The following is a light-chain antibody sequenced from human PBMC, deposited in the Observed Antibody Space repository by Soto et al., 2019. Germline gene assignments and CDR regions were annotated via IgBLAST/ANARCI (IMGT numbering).Light chain of an antibody. CDR2: DAS. J-gene: IGKJ1*01. CDR3: QQRANWWT. CDR1: QSVSSH. V-gene: IGKV3-11*01. Sequence: EIVVTQSPATLSLSPGERATLSCRASQSVSSHLAWYQQKPGQAPRLLIDDASNRATGIPPRFSGSGSGTAFTLTISSLEPEDSAVYYCQQRANWWTFGQGTKVEVK.